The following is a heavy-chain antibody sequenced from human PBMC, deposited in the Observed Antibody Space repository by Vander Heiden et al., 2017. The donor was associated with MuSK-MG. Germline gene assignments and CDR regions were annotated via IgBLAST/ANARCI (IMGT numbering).Heavy chain of an antibody. J-gene: IGHJ4*01. Sequence: QVQLQESGPGLVKPSETLSLTCAVSGYSISSGYYWGWIRQPPGKGVGWMWVSHPVGPTHTTPSLFLVIKISAHPPRNLSPLPLSFAPQPYPPVLYWGGQGVFCGGGVGIFDYWG. V-gene: IGHV4-38-2*01. CDR1: GYSISSGYY. CDR3: GGQGVFCGGGVGIFDY. CDR2: SHPVGPT. D-gene: IGHD2-21*01.